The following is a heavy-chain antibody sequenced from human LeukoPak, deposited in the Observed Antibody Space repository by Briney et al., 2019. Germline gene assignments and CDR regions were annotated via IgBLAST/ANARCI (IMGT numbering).Heavy chain of an antibody. CDR3: TTVQDYGEAGD. CDR2: IKSKTDGGTT. J-gene: IGHJ4*02. Sequence: GGSLRLSCTASGSSGFTFISAWMSRVRQAPGKGLEWVGRIKSKTDGGTTDYAAPVKGRFTISRDDSKTTVFLQMNSLKTEDTAVYYCTTVQDYGEAGDWGQGTLVTVSS. CDR1: GFTFISAW. D-gene: IGHD4-17*01. V-gene: IGHV3-15*01.